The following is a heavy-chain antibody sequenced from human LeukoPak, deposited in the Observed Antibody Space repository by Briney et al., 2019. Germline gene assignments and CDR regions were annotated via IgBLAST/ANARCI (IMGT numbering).Heavy chain of an antibody. CDR3: AREFGELQRDAFDI. D-gene: IGHD3-10*01. CDR1: GYSFTGYY. CDR2: INPNSGGT. V-gene: IGHV1-2*02. J-gene: IGHJ3*02. Sequence: RASVKVSCKTSGYSFTGYYVHWVRQAPGQGLEWMGWINPNSGGTNYAQKFQGRVTMTRDTSISTAYMELSRLRSDDTAVYYCAREFGELQRDAFDIWGQGTMVTVSS.